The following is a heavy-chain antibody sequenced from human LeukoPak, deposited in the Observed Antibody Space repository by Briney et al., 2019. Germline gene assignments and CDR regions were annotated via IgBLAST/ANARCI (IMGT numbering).Heavy chain of an antibody. CDR3: ARGPSIAARYDAFDI. D-gene: IGHD6-6*01. Sequence: GGSLRLSCAASGFTFSSYTMSWVRQAPGKGLEWVSSISTSSYYIYYADSVKGRFTISRDNAKNSLYLQVISLRAEDTAVYYCARGPSIAARYDAFDIWGQGTMVTV. CDR1: GFTFSSYT. V-gene: IGHV3-21*01. J-gene: IGHJ3*02. CDR2: ISTSSYYI.